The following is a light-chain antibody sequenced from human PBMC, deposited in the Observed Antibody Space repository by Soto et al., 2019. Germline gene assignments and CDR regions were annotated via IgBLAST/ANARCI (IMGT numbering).Light chain of an antibody. V-gene: IGLV2-14*01. Sequence: QSALTQPASVSGSPGQSITISCTGTSSDVGGYNYVSWYQHHPGKAPKLMIYEVTNRPSGVSNRFSGSKSGNTASLTISGLQAEDEADYYCSSYASSTTPRWVFGGGTKLTVL. CDR2: EVT. CDR3: SSYASSTTPRWV. CDR1: SSDVGGYNY. J-gene: IGLJ2*01.